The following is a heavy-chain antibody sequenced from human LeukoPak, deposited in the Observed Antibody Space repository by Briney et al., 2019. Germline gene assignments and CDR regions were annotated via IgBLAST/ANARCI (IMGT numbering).Heavy chain of an antibody. CDR1: GFTFSSYG. CDR3: AKDHDRYNWNDGMDV. J-gene: IGHJ6*02. D-gene: IGHD1-20*01. CDR2: ISYDGSNK. V-gene: IGHV3-30*18. Sequence: GGSLRLSCAASGFTFSSYGMHWVRQAPGKGLEWVAVISYDGSNKYYADSVKGRFTISRDNSKNTLYLQMNSLRAEDTAMYYCAKDHDRYNWNDGMDVWGQGTTVTVSS.